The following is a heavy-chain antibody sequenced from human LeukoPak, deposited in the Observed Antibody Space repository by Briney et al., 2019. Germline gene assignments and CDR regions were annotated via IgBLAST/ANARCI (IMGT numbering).Heavy chain of an antibody. Sequence: ASVKVSCKASGYTFTSYAMNWVRQATGQGLEWMGWMDPNSGNTGYAQKFQGRVTMTRNTSISTAYMELSSLRSEDTAVYYCARAPYYYGSGSYYAFDIWGQGTMVTVSS. CDR3: ARAPYYYGSGSYYAFDI. D-gene: IGHD3-10*01. CDR1: GYTFTSYA. J-gene: IGHJ3*02. CDR2: MDPNSGNT. V-gene: IGHV1-8*02.